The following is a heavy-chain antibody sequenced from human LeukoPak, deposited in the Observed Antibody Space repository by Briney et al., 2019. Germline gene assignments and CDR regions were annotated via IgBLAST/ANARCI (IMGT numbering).Heavy chain of an antibody. D-gene: IGHD3-10*01. V-gene: IGHV3-30-3*01. Sequence: GGSLRLSCAASGFTFSSYAMHWVRQAPGKGLEWVAVISYDGSNKYYADSVKGRFTISRDNSKNTLYLQMNSLRAEDTAVYYCAKDRVLLWFGELRFDPWGQGTLVTVSS. J-gene: IGHJ5*02. CDR3: AKDRVLLWFGELRFDP. CDR1: GFTFSSYA. CDR2: ISYDGSNK.